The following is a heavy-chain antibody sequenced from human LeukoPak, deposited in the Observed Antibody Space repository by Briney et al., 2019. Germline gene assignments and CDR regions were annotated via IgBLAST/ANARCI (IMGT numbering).Heavy chain of an antibody. CDR1: GFTFSSYG. CDR3: AKDRGY. J-gene: IGHJ4*02. D-gene: IGHD3-10*01. V-gene: IGHV3-30*18. CDR2: ISYDGSNK. Sequence: GRSLRLSCAASGFTFSSYGMHWVRQAPGKGLEWVAVISYDGSNKYYADSVKGRFTISRDNSKSTLYLQMNSLRAEDTAVYYCAKDRGYWGQGTLVTVSS.